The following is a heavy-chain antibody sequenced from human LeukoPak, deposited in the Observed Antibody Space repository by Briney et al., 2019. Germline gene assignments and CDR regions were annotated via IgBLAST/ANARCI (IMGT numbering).Heavy chain of an antibody. CDR2: ISNDGSNK. CDR3: ARDWARGDSYYVDY. CDR1: GFTFSGYG. J-gene: IGHJ4*02. V-gene: IGHV3-30*03. D-gene: IGHD6-6*01. Sequence: GRSLRLSCAASGFTFSGYGMHWVRQAPGKGLEWVALISNDGSNKNYADSVKGRFTISRDNSKNTLYLQMDSLRAEDTAVYYCARDWARGDSYYVDYWGQGTLVTVSS.